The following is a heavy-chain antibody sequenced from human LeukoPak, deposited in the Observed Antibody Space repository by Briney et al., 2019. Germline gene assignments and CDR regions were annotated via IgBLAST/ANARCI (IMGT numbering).Heavy chain of an antibody. D-gene: IGHD5-24*01. CDR3: ARDLGGYIGYDAFEV. CDR2: ISGSGGDI. Sequence: PGGSLRLSCAASGFTFSHCKMNCVRQAPGKGLEWLSYISGSGGDIDYADSVKGRFSISRDNTQNSLFLQMNRLRAKDTAVYYCARDLGGYIGYDAFEVWGQGTMVTVSS. J-gene: IGHJ3*01. V-gene: IGHV3-48*03. CDR1: GFTFSHCK.